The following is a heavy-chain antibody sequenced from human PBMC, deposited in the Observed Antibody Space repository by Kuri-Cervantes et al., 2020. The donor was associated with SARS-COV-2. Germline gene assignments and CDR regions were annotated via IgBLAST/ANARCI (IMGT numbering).Heavy chain of an antibody. D-gene: IGHD6-13*01. CDR3: ATIAAAGTHPARDNHSYYFDY. CDR1: GYTLTELS. CDR2: FDSEDGET. V-gene: IGHV1-24*01. Sequence: ASVKVSCKVSGYTLTELSMHWVRQAPGKGLEWMGGFDSEDGETIYAQKFQGRVTMTEDTSTDTAYMELSSLRSEDTAVYYCATIAAAGTHPARDNHSYYFDYWGQGTLVTVSS. J-gene: IGHJ4*02.